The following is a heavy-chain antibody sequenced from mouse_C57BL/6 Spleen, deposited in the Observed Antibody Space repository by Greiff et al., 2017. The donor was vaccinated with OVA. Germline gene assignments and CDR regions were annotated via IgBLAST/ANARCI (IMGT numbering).Heavy chain of an antibody. J-gene: IGHJ2*01. D-gene: IGHD2-3*01. Sequence: VQLQQSGPELVKPGASVKISCKASGYSFTGYYMNWVKQSPEKSLEWIGEINPSTGGTTYNQKFKAKATLTVDKSSSTAYMPLKSLTSEDSAVYYCARFDGYYPFDYWGQGTTLTVSS. V-gene: IGHV1-42*01. CDR1: GYSFTGYY. CDR3: ARFDGYYPFDY. CDR2: INPSTGGT.